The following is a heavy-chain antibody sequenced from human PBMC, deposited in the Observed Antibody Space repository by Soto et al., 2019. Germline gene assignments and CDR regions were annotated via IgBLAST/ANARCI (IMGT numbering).Heavy chain of an antibody. CDR1: GFTFRSYA. Sequence: QVQLVESGGGVVQPGRSRTLSCAASGFTFRSYAMHWVRQAPGKGLEWVAIIWYDGTNKYYIDSVKGRFTISRDDSKNTLYLQMKNLRVDDTAIYYFARDARSSGFFDSWGQGTLVTVSS. CDR3: ARDARSSGFFDS. D-gene: IGHD6-19*01. V-gene: IGHV3-33*01. CDR2: IWYDGTNK. J-gene: IGHJ5*01.